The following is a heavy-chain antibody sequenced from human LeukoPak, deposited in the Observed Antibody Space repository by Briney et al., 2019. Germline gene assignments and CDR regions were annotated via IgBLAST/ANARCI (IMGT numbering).Heavy chain of an antibody. CDR2: MNPNSGNT. CDR3: ARSIRYSGSYYRY. D-gene: IGHD1-26*01. V-gene: IGHV1-8*01. J-gene: IGHJ4*02. CDR1: GYTFTSYD. Sequence: ASVKVSCKASGYTFTSYDINWVRQATGQGLEWMGWMNPNSGNTGYAQRFQGRVTMTRNTSISTAYMELSSLRSEDTAVYYCARSIRYSGSYYRYWGQGTLVTVSS.